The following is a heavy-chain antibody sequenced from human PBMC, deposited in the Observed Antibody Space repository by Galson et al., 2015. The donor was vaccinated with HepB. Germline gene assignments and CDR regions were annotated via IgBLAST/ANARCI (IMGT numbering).Heavy chain of an antibody. V-gene: IGHV3-74*01. CDR3: ARDLGFCPSSTSCYIEYDAFDI. Sequence: SLRLSCAASGFTFSSYWMHWVRQAPGKGLVWVSRINSDGSSTSYADSVKGRFTISRDNAKNTLYLQMNSLRAEDTAVYYCARDLGFCPSSTSCYIEYDAFDIWGQGTMVAVSS. D-gene: IGHD2-2*02. CDR1: GFTFSSYW. J-gene: IGHJ3*02. CDR2: INSDGSST.